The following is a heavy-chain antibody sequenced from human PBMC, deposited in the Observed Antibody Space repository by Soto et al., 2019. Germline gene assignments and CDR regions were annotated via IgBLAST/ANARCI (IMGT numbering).Heavy chain of an antibody. CDR3: ARGRGVIRNYYGMDV. V-gene: IGHV1-3*01. Sequence: QVQLVQSGAEVKKPGASVKISCEASGYTFTNFSIHWVRQAPGQRLEWMGWINAGSGYTKYSRRFQDRLIITRDRSASTAYMELSILRSEDTAMFYFARGRGVIRNYYGMDVWGQGTTVTVSS. CDR2: INAGSGYT. D-gene: IGHD3-3*02. J-gene: IGHJ6*02. CDR1: GYTFTNFS.